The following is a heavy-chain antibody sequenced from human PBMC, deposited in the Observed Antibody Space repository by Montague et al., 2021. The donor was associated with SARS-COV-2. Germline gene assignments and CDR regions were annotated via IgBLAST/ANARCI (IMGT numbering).Heavy chain of an antibody. J-gene: IGHJ4*02. V-gene: IGHV4-4*07. CDR2: MHFTGKT. CDR1: GDSITNHY. D-gene: IGHD3-10*01. Sequence: SETLSLTCSVYGDSITNHYWSWIRQPAGKGLEWIGRMHFTGKTNYSPFFSSRLTMSADTSKNQFSLKLTSVTAADTALYFCARDRFDFGAGRQGTIDFWGQGTLVTVSS. CDR3: ARDRFDFGAGRQGTIDF.